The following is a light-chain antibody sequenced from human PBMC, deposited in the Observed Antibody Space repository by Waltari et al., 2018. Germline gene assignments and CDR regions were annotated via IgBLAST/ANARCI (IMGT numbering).Light chain of an antibody. J-gene: IGLJ1*01. CDR2: DVS. CDR1: SSDIGSFNI. Sequence: QYALTQPASVSGSPGQSITISCTGTSSDIGSFNIVSWYQQYSGKAPKLIIFDVSNRPSGISDRFSGSKSGNTASLTISGLQAEDEADYICTSYTTTDTLYVFGTGTQVTVL. CDR3: TSYTTTDTLYV. V-gene: IGLV2-14*03.